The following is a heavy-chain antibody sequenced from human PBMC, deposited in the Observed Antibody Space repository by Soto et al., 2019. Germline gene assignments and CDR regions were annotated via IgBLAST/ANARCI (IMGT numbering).Heavy chain of an antibody. J-gene: IGHJ5*02. CDR1: GGSISSGGYY. CDR2: IYYSGST. V-gene: IGHV4-31*03. D-gene: IGHD4-17*01. CDR3: ARDGDHPNPMWCDP. Sequence: QVQLQESGPGLVKPSQTLSLTCTVSGGSISSGGYYWSWIRQHPGTVLERIGYIYYSGSTYYHPSLTRRVTRSVDTSKNQFSLKLSSVPAADTAVYYCARDGDHPNPMWCDPWGQGTLVTVSS.